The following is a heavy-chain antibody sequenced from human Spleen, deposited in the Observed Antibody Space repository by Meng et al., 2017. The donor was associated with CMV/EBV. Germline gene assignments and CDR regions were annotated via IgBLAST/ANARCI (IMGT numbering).Heavy chain of an antibody. V-gene: IGHV1-46*01. CDR1: GYTFITYC. Sequence: KASGYTFITYCIHWVRRAPGQGLEWMGRINPDGGTTTYSQKFQGGVTLTSDTSTNTVYMELSRLRYEDTAVYYCARDLVGYDAFDVWGQGTMVTVSS. D-gene: IGHD3-22*01. J-gene: IGHJ3*01. CDR3: ARDLVGYDAFDV. CDR2: INPDGGTT.